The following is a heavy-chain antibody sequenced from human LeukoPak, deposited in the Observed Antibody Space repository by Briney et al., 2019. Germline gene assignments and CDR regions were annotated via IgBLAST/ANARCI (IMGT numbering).Heavy chain of an antibody. CDR3: AKGKGVAYYYYGMGV. CDR2: ISYDGSNK. CDR1: GFTFSSYG. D-gene: IGHD5-12*01. V-gene: IGHV3-30*18. J-gene: IGHJ6*02. Sequence: GGSLRLSCAASGFTFSSYGMHWVRQAPGKGLEWVAVISYDGSNKYYADSVKGRFTISRDNSKNTLYLQMNSLRAEDTALYYCAKGKGVAYYYYGMGVWGQGTTVTVSS.